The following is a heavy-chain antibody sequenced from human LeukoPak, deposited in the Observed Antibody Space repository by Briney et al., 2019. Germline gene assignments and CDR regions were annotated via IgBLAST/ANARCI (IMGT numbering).Heavy chain of an antibody. D-gene: IGHD4-17*01. J-gene: IGHJ3*02. CDR3: ARTPVTNVGALDI. Sequence: PGGSLRLSCAASGFTFSTYCMNWVRQAPGKGLEWVSYISRSSSAIYYADSVKGRFSISRDNAENSLYLQMNNLRAEDTAVYYCARTPVTNVGALDIWGQGTVVTVSS. V-gene: IGHV3-48*01. CDR1: GFTFSTYC. CDR2: ISRSSSAI.